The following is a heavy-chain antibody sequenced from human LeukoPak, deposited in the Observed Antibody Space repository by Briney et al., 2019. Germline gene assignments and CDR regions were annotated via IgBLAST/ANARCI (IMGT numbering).Heavy chain of an antibody. CDR2: IYSDGDT. CDR1: GFTVSSNY. D-gene: IGHD3-10*01. CDR3: ARERGRGVISPYFES. J-gene: IGHJ4*02. Sequence: GGSLRLSCTASGFTVSSNYMSWVRQAPGKGLEWVSVIYSDGDTCYAASVKGRFTISRDNSKNTLYLQMNSLRAEDTALYYCARERGRGVISPYFESWGPGTLVTVSS. V-gene: IGHV3-66*01.